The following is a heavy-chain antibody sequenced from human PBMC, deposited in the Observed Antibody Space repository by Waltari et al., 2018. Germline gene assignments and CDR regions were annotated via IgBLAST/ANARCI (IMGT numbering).Heavy chain of an antibody. J-gene: IGHJ4*02. CDR3: ARDHEYGGKADY. V-gene: IGHV3-21*01. D-gene: IGHD4-17*01. CDR1: GFTFSSYN. Sequence: EVQLVESGGGVVKPGGSLRLSCAASGFTFSSYNMNWVRQAPGKGLEWVSIISYSSSYIYYADSVKGRFTVSRDNAKNSLYLQMNSLRAEDTAVYYSARDHEYGGKADYWGQGTLVTVSS. CDR2: ISYSSSYI.